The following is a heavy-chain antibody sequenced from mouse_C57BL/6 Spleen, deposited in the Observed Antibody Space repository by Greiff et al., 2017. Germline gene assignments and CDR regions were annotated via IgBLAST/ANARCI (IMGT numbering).Heavy chain of an antibody. J-gene: IGHJ3*01. CDR1: GYAFSSYW. V-gene: IGHV1-80*01. CDR2: IYPGDGDT. Sequence: QVQLQQSGAELVKPGASVKISCKASGYAFSSYWMNWVKQRPGKGLEWIGQIYPGDGDTNYNGKFKGKATLTADKSSSTAYMQLSSLTSEDSAVYFCARAYYSNYWGFAYWGQGTLVTVSA. D-gene: IGHD2-5*01. CDR3: ARAYYSNYWGFAY.